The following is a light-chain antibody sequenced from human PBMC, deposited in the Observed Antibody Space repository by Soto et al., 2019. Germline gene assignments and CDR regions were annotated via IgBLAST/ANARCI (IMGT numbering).Light chain of an antibody. J-gene: IGKJ4*01. CDR2: DAF. CDR1: QSVSSY. Sequence: EIVFTQSPATLSLSPGERATLSCRASQSVSSYLAWYQQKPGQAPRILIYDAFNRDTGIPARFSGSGSGTEFTLTISSLEPEDFAVYYCQQRSNWTLTFGGGTKVDIK. V-gene: IGKV3-11*01. CDR3: QQRSNWTLT.